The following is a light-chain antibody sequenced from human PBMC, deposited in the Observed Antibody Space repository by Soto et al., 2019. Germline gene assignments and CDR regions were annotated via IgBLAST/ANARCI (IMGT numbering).Light chain of an antibody. J-gene: IGKJ4*01. V-gene: IGKV1D-12*01. Sequence: DIQMTQSPSSVSASIGHKVTITCRASQDISSLLAWYQQKPGKAPKLLIYGASTLQSGVPSRFSGSGSGTHFTLTISSLQPEDFATYFCQQADSFPLTFGGGTKVDIK. CDR2: GAS. CDR1: QDISSL. CDR3: QQADSFPLT.